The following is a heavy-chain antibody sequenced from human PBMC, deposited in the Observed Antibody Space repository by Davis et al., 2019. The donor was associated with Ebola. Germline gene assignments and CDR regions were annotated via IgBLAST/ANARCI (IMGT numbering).Heavy chain of an antibody. Sequence: GESLKISCAASGFTFSSYAMHWVRQAPGKGLEWVAVIWYDGSNKNYADSVKGRFTISRDNSKNTVYLQMNSLRAEDTALYYCASAVGPTVEYYFDYWGQGTLVTVSS. CDR2: IWYDGSNK. CDR1: GFTFSSYA. D-gene: IGHD1-26*01. CDR3: ASAVGPTVEYYFDY. V-gene: IGHV3-33*01. J-gene: IGHJ4*02.